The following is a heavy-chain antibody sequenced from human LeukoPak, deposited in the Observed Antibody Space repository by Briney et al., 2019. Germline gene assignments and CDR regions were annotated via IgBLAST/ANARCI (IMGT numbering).Heavy chain of an antibody. J-gene: IGHJ3*02. D-gene: IGHD3-22*01. CDR1: GGSISSGGYS. CDR3: ARGNYYDSSGYYYDEAFDI. V-gene: IGHV4-30-2*01. CDR2: IYRSGST. Sequence: SQTLSLTCAVSGGSISSGGYSWSWIRQPPGKGLEWIGYIYRSGSTYYNPSLKSRVTISVDTSKNEFSLKLSSVTAADTAVYYCARGNYYDSSGYYYDEAFDIWGQGTMVTVSS.